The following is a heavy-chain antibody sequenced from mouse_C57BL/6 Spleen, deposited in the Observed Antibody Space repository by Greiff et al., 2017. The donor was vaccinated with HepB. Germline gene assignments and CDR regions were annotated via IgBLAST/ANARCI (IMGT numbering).Heavy chain of an antibody. CDR3: ARDYYYGSSYEGSFAY. CDR2: IYPGSGST. J-gene: IGHJ3*01. D-gene: IGHD1-1*01. CDR1: GYTFTSYW. V-gene: IGHV1-55*01. Sequence: VQLQQPGAELVKPGASVKMSCKASGYTFTSYWITWVKQRPGQGLEWIGDIYPGSGSTNYNEKFKSKATLTVDTSSSTAYMQLSSLTSEDSAVYYCARDYYYGSSYEGSFAYWGQGTLVTVSA.